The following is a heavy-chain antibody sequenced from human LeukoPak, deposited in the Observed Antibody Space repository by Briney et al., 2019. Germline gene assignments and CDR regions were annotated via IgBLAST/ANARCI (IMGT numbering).Heavy chain of an antibody. V-gene: IGHV3-48*03. CDR2: INSGGYRV. J-gene: IGHJ4*02. CDR1: GFTFSDYE. D-gene: IGHD3-10*01. CDR3: ARGWRSGTDFDY. Sequence: GGSLRLSCAASGFTFSDYEMNWVRLAPGKGLEWVSYINSGGYRVHYADSVEGRFTISRDNAKNSLYLQMNSLGADDTAVYYCARGWRSGTDFDYWGQGTLVTVSS.